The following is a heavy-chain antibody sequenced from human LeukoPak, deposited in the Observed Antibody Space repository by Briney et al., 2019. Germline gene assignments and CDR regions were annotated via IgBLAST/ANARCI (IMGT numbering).Heavy chain of an antibody. CDR1: GFTFSSYA. D-gene: IGHD3-22*01. Sequence: GGSLRLSCAASGFTFSSYAMSWVRQAPGKGLGWVSAISGSGGSTYYADSVKGRFTISRDNSKNTLYLQMNSLRAEDTAVYYCAREIGITMIVVGAYWGQGTLVTVSS. CDR3: AREIGITMIVVGAY. CDR2: ISGSGGST. J-gene: IGHJ4*02. V-gene: IGHV3-23*01.